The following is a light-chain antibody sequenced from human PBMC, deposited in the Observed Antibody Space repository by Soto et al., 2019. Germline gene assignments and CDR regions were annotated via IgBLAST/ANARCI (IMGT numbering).Light chain of an antibody. J-gene: IGKJ2*01. Sequence: DIQMTQSPSSLSASLGDRVTITCRASQNIGRSLNWYQQKPGKAPSVLIYTASSLQSGVPSRFSGSGSGTDFTLTITSLQPEDSATYYCQQSYSSLVYNFGPGTKVEIK. CDR3: QQSYSSLVYN. V-gene: IGKV1-39*01. CDR2: TAS. CDR1: QNIGRS.